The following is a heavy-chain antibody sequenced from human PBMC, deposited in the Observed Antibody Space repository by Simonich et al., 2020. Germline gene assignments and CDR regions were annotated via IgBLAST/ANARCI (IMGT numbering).Heavy chain of an antibody. Sequence: GGGLVQPGGSLRLSCAASGFTFSSYAMSWVRQAPGKGLRWVSAISGSGGSTDYADSVKGRFTISRDNSKNTLYLQMNSLRAEDTAVYYCAKDLGERITMIVVVIDAFDIWGQGTMVTVSS. V-gene: IGHV3-23*01. J-gene: IGHJ3*02. D-gene: IGHD3-22*01. CDR1: GFTFSSYA. CDR2: ISGSGGST. CDR3: AKDLGERITMIVVVIDAFDI.